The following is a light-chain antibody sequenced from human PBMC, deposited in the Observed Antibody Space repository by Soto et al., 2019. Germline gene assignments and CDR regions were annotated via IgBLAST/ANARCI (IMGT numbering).Light chain of an antibody. V-gene: IGKV3-20*01. CDR1: QSVSSSY. CDR2: GAS. Sequence: EIVLTQSPGTLSLSPGERVTLSCRASQSVSSSYLAWYQQKPGQAPRLLIYGASSRATGLSDRFSGSGSGTDFTLTISRLEPEDFAVYYCQQYGSSLSLTFGQGTRLENK. J-gene: IGKJ5*01. CDR3: QQYGSSLSLT.